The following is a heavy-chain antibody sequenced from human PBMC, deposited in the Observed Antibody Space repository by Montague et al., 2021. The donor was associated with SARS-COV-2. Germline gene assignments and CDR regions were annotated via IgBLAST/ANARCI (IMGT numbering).Heavy chain of an antibody. CDR2: IYYSGST. J-gene: IGHJ4*02. CDR1: GGSISSYY. CDR3: ARAPVAHITIFGVVTSFDY. Sequence: SETLSLTYTVSGGSISSYYWSWIRQPPGKGLEWIGYIYYSGSTNYNPSLKSRVTISVDTSKNQFSLKLSSVTAADMAVYYCARAPVAHITIFGVVTSFDYWGQGTLVTVSS. D-gene: IGHD3-3*01. V-gene: IGHV4-59*01.